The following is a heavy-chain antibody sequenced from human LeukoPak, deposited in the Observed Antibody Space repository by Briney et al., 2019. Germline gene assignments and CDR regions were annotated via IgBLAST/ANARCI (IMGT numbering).Heavy chain of an antibody. V-gene: IGHV4-59*08. J-gene: IGHJ2*01. Sequence: SETLSLTCTVSGGSISSYHWSWIRQPPGKGLEWIGYIYYSGSTNYNPSLKSRVTISEDTSKNQFSLKLSSVAAADTAVYYCARHAGSYWYFDLWGRGTLVTVSS. CDR3: ARHAGSYWYFDL. CDR1: GGSISSYH. CDR2: IYYSGST. D-gene: IGHD2-15*01.